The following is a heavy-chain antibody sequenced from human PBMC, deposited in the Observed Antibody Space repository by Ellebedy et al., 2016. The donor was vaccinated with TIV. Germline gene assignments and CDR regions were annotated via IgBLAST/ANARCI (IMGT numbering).Heavy chain of an antibody. CDR3: ATEVVLEATTDY. CDR1: GFTFTDAW. J-gene: IGHJ4*02. Sequence: GESLKISCAAPGFTFTDAWMNWLRQAPGRGLEWVGRIQSKTAAGTTAYAAPVKGRFTISRDDSKNTVYLQMSRLKTEDTAVNYCATEVVLEATTDYWGQGTLVSVSS. CDR2: IQSKTAAGTT. V-gene: IGHV3-15*07. D-gene: IGHD1-26*01.